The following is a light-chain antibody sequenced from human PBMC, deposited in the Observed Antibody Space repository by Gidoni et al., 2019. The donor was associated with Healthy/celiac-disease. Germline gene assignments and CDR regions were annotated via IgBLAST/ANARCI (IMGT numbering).Light chain of an antibody. Sequence: DIQMTQSPSSLAASVGDRVTITCRASQSIISYLNCYQQKPVKAPKLLIYAASSLQSVVPARFSGSGSRTDFTLTISSLQPEDFATYYCQQSYSTPQTFGQGTKVEIK. CDR1: QSIISY. CDR3: QQSYSTPQT. V-gene: IGKV1-39*01. J-gene: IGKJ1*01. CDR2: AAS.